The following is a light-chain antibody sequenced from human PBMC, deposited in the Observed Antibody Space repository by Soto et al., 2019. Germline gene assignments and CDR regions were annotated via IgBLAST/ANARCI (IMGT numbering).Light chain of an antibody. V-gene: IGKV3-11*01. CDR2: EAS. Sequence: EIVLTQSPATLSLSPGERATLSCRASQSVSSYLAWYQQKPGQAPRLLMYEASNRATGIPARFSGGGSGTDFTLTISSLEPEDFAMYYCQQRGSWPITFGQGTRLDIK. CDR1: QSVSSY. CDR3: QQRGSWPIT. J-gene: IGKJ5*01.